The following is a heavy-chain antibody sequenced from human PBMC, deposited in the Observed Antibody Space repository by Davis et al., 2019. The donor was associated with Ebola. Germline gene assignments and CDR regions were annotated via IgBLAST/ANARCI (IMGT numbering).Heavy chain of an antibody. J-gene: IGHJ3*02. V-gene: IGHV4-34*01. CDR2: INHSGST. CDR1: GGSFSGYY. D-gene: IGHD2-2*02. Sequence: PSETLSLTCAVYGGSFSGYYWSWIRQPPGKGLEWIGEINHSGSTNYNPSLKSRVTISVDTSKNQFSLKLSSVTAADTAVYYCARVTPRYCSSTSCHTRGAFDIWGQGTMVTVSS. CDR3: ARVTPRYCSSTSCHTRGAFDI.